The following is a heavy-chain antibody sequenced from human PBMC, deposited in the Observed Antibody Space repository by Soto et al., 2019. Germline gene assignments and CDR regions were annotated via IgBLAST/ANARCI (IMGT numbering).Heavy chain of an antibody. CDR2: IYWDDTK. J-gene: IGHJ4*02. V-gene: IGHV2-5*02. D-gene: IGHD6-13*01. Sequence: QITLKESGPTLVKPTQTLTLTCTFSGFSLTTSGVGVGWIRQPPGKALEWLALIYWDDTKRYSPSLKSRLTITKDTSKNQVVLTMTNMDPVDTATYYCAQRRRXXXSWYVGFDYWGQGTLVTVSS. CDR1: GFSLTTSGVG. CDR3: AQRRRXXXSWYVGFDY.